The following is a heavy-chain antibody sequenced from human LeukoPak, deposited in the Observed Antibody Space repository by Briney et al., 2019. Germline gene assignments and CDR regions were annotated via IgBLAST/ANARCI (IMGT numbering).Heavy chain of an antibody. D-gene: IGHD5-12*01. CDR2: IYTSGST. CDR1: GGSISSYY. Sequence: SETLSLTCTVSGGSISSYYWSWIRQPAGKGLEWIGRIYTSGSTNYNPSLKSRVTMSVDTSRNQFSLKLSSVTAADMAVYYCASFGGYLNNAFDIWGQGTMVTVSS. CDR3: ASFGGYLNNAFDI. V-gene: IGHV4-4*07. J-gene: IGHJ3*02.